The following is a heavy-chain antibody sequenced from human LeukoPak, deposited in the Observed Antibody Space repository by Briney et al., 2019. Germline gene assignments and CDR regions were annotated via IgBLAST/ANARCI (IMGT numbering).Heavy chain of an antibody. Sequence: SETLSLTCTVSGGSISSSSYYWGWIRQPPGKGLEWSGSIYYSGSTYYNPSLKSRVTISVDTSKNQFSLKLSSVTAADTAVYYCARRGYSYGYFRWFDPWGQGTLVTVSS. V-gene: IGHV4-39*01. CDR2: IYYSGST. CDR3: ARRGYSYGYFRWFDP. J-gene: IGHJ5*02. D-gene: IGHD5-18*01. CDR1: GGSISSSSYY.